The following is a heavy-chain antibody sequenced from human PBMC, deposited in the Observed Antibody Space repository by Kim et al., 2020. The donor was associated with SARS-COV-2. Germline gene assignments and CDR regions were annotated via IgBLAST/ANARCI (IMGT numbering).Heavy chain of an antibody. Sequence: GGSLRLSCAASGFTFSSYGMDWVRQAPGKGLEWVAAIWYDGSNKYYADSVKGRSTTSRDNSKNTLDLQINSLRAEDTAVYYCARDLMSSSHVSDGMDGWGQGTTVTVSS. J-gene: IGHJ6*02. V-gene: IGHV3-33*01. CDR3: ARDLMSSSHVSDGMDG. CDR2: IWYDGSNK. CDR1: GFTFSSYG. D-gene: IGHD6-13*01.